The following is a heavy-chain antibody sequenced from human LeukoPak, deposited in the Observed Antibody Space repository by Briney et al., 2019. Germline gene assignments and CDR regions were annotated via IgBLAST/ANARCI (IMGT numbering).Heavy chain of an antibody. J-gene: IGHJ4*02. CDR2: ISSSSSDI. D-gene: IGHD4-23*01. V-gene: IGHV3-21*01. CDR3: AIVYYGGSLDY. CDR1: GFTFSSYT. Sequence: PGGSLRLSCTASGFTFSSYTMNWVRQAPGKGLEWVSLISSSSSDIYYADSVKGRFTISRDNANNSLYLQMSSLRADDTAVYYCAIVYYGGSLDYWGQGTLVTVSS.